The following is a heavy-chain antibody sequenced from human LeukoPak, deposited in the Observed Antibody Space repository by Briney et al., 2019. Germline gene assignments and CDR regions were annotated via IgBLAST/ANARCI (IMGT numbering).Heavy chain of an antibody. Sequence: PGGSLRLSCAASGFTFSSYGIHWVRQAPGKGLEWVAVISYDGSNKYYADSVKGRFTISRDNSKNTLYLQMNSLRAEDTAVYYCAKDFNSAVDYWGQGTLVTVSS. J-gene: IGHJ4*02. CDR3: AKDFNSAVDY. CDR1: GFTFSSYG. D-gene: IGHD4-11*01. V-gene: IGHV3-30*18. CDR2: ISYDGSNK.